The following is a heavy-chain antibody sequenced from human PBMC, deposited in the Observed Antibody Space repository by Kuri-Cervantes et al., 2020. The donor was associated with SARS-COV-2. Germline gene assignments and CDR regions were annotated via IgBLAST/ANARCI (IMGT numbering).Heavy chain of an antibody. D-gene: IGHD4-11*01. V-gene: IGHV3-33*01. J-gene: IGHJ4*02. Sequence: GESLKISCAASGFTFSSYGMHWARQAPGKGLEWVAVIWYDGSNKYYADSVKGRFTISRDNAKNTLYLQMNSLRAEDTAVYYCARIDYSISIDYWGQGTLVTVSS. CDR3: ARIDYSISIDY. CDR1: GFTFSSYG. CDR2: IWYDGSNK.